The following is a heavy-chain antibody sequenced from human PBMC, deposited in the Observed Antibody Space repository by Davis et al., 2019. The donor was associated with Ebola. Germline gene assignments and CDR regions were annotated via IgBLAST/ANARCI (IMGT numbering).Heavy chain of an antibody. CDR1: GFTFSSYG. CDR3: AREPYCSSISCLGGNGMDV. V-gene: IGHV3-33*01. CDR2: IWYDGTNK. J-gene: IGHJ6*02. D-gene: IGHD2-2*01. Sequence: PGGSLRLSCAASGFTFSSYGMHWVRQAPGKGLEWVAVIWYDGTNKYYADSVKGRFTISRDNSKNTLYLQMNSLRAEDTAVYYCAREPYCSSISCLGGNGMDVWGQGTTVTVSS.